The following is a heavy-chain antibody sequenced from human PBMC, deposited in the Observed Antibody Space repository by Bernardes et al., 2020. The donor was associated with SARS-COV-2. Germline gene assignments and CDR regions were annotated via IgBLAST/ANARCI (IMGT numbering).Heavy chain of an antibody. CDR1: GGSISSYY. CDR2: IYYSGST. CDR3: ARQSAPAMFGEGNFGVYESVYFDY. V-gene: IGHV4-59*08. J-gene: IGHJ4*02. Sequence: SETLSLTCTVSGGSISSYYWSWIRQPPGKGLEWIGYIYYSGSTNYNPSLKSRVTISVDTSKNQFSLKLSSVTAADTAVYYCARQSAPAMFGEGNFGVYESVYFDYWGQGTLVTVSS. D-gene: IGHD3-10*02.